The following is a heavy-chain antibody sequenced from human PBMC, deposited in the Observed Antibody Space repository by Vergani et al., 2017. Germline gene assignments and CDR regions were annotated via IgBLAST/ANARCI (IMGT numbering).Heavy chain of an antibody. CDR2: IYYSGST. D-gene: IGHD5-18*01. CDR3: AREEYSYGSSGGINWFDP. CDR1: GGSISSGGYY. J-gene: IGHJ5*02. Sequence: QVQLQESGPGLVKPSQTLSLTCTVSGGSISSGGYYWSWIRQHPGKGLEWIGYIYYSGSTYYNPSLKSRVTISVDTSKNQFSLKLSSVTAADTAVYYCAREEYSYGSSGGINWFDPWGQGTLVTVSS. V-gene: IGHV4-31*03.